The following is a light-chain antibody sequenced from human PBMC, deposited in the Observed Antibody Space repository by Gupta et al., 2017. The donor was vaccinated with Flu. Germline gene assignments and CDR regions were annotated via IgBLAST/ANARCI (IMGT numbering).Light chain of an antibody. CDR3: QQDNVYPKT. Sequence: DIQITQSPSTVAASVGDTVTLTCRASQNVKSWLAWYQQRPGKAPTLLIYKASTLHTGVSSRFSGSGSGTEFTLTISSLQPDDLGTYCCQQDNVYPKTFGQGTKVEIK. J-gene: IGKJ1*01. CDR1: QNVKSW. V-gene: IGKV1-5*03. CDR2: KAS.